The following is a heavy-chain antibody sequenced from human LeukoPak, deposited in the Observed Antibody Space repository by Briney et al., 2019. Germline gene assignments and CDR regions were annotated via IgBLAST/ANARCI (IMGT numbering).Heavy chain of an antibody. Sequence: GGSLGLSCAASRFTFSDYGMHWVRQAPGKGLEWVSYISSSGSTIYYADSVKGRFTISRDNAKNSLYLQMNSLRAEDTAVYYCARVSYGRRLDYWGQGTLVTVSS. CDR2: ISSSGSTI. CDR1: RFTFSDYG. D-gene: IGHD5-18*01. V-gene: IGHV3-48*04. J-gene: IGHJ4*02. CDR3: ARVSYGRRLDY.